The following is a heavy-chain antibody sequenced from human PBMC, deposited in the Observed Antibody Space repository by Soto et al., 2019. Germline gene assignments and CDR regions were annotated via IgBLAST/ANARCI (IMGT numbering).Heavy chain of an antibody. CDR1: GYTFTGYY. D-gene: IGHD2-21*01. Sequence: ASVKVSCKASGYTFTGYYMHWVRQAPGQGLEWMGGFDPEDGETIYAQKFQGRVTMTEDTSTDTAYMELSSLRSEDTAVYYCATGSPNIPDYFDYWGQGTLVTVSS. CDR2: FDPEDGET. CDR3: ATGSPNIPDYFDY. J-gene: IGHJ4*02. V-gene: IGHV1-24*01.